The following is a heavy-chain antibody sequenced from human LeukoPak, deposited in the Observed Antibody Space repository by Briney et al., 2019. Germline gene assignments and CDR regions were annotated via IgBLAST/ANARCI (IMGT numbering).Heavy chain of an antibody. CDR3: ARSPVEDVWGSYRYSYYFDY. Sequence: GASVNVSCKASGGTFISYAISWVRQAPGQGLEWMGGIIPIFGTANYAQKFQGRVTITADESTSTAYMELSSLRSEDTAVYYCARSPVEDVWGSYRYSYYFDYWGQGTLVTVSS. V-gene: IGHV1-69*13. CDR2: IIPIFGTA. D-gene: IGHD3-16*02. CDR1: GGTFISYA. J-gene: IGHJ4*02.